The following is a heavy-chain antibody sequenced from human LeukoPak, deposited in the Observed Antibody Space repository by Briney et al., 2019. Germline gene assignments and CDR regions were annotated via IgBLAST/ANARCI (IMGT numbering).Heavy chain of an antibody. CDR2: ISSTSNYI. V-gene: IGHV3-21*01. CDR1: GFTFSIYS. CDR3: ARVGGSSSTFDY. J-gene: IGHJ4*02. D-gene: IGHD6-6*01. Sequence: TGRSLRLSCAASGFTFSIYSTNWVRRAPGGGLEWVSSISSTSNYIYYADSVKGRFTISRDNAKNSLYLQMDSLRAEDTAVYYCARVGGSSSTFDYWGQGTLVTVS.